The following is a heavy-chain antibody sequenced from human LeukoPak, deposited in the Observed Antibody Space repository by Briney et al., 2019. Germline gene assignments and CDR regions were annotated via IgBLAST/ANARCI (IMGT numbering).Heavy chain of an antibody. V-gene: IGHV4-4*07. CDR2: VYTSGST. D-gene: IGHD5-24*01. CDR3: ARGGDGYNYVDY. J-gene: IGHJ4*02. Sequence: SQTLSLTCTVSAGSISSYYWSCIRQPAGKGLEWIGRVYTSGSTNDNPSLKSRVTMSVDTSKNQFSLKLSSVTAADTAVYYCARGGDGYNYVDYWGQGTLVTVSS. CDR1: AGSISSYY.